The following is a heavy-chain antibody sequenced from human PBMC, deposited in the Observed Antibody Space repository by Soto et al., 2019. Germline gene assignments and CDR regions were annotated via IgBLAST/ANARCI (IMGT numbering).Heavy chain of an antibody. CDR2: IYWNDER. CDR1: GFSLSTNGVD. J-gene: IGHJ4*02. D-gene: IGHD4-17*01. V-gene: IGHV2-5*01. CDR3: ARGLRSYYFDY. Sequence: QITLKESGPPLVNPTQPLTLTCTFSGFSLSTNGVDVGWIRQPPGKALEWLALIYWNDERHYSPSLRSRLTIPQDSSENLVVLTMTNMDPGDTATFYCARGLRSYYFDYWGQGTLVTVSS.